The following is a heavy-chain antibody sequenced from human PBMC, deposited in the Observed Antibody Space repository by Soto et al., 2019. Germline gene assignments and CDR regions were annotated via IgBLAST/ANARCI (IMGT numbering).Heavy chain of an antibody. V-gene: IGHV1-46*01. J-gene: IGHJ4*02. CDR2: INPSGGST. CDR1: GYTFTSYY. Sequence: QVQLVQSGAEVKKPGASVKVSCKASGYTFTSYYMHWVRQAPGQGLEWMGIINPSGGSTSYAQKFQGRVTMTRDTSTSTVDMELSSLRSEDTAVYYCARDARGSGYCSGGSCYQDDYWGQGTLVTVSS. D-gene: IGHD2-15*01. CDR3: ARDARGSGYCSGGSCYQDDY.